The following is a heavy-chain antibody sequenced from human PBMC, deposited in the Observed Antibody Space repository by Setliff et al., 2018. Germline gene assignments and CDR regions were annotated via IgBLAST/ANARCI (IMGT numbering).Heavy chain of an antibody. CDR2: ISGSGGST. D-gene: IGHD7-27*01. V-gene: IGHV3-23*01. CDR3: ARDPTWGAFDI. CDR1: GGSFSSSSYY. J-gene: IGHJ3*02. Sequence: PSETLSLTCAVSGGSFSSSSYYWGWVRQAPGEGLEWVSGISGSGGSTFYADPVKGRFTISRDNAKNSLYLQMNSLRVEDTAVYYCARDPTWGAFDIWGHGTMVTVSS.